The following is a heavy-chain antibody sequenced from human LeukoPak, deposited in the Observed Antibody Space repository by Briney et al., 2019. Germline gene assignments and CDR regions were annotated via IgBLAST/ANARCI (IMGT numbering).Heavy chain of an antibody. V-gene: IGHV3-21*04. CDR2: ISSSRFYI. Sequence: GGSLRLSCAASGFTFSTSSMHWVRQAPGKGLEWVAAISSSRFYIYYADSVKGRFTISRDDAKNSLHLQMNGLRAEDTAIYYCATYGQVLLPFESWGEGTLVTVSS. D-gene: IGHD4-17*01. CDR1: GFTFSTSS. J-gene: IGHJ4*02. CDR3: ATYGQVLLPFES.